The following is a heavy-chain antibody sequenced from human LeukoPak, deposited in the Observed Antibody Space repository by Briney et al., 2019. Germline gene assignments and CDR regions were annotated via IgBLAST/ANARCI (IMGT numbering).Heavy chain of an antibody. D-gene: IGHD2-2*01. CDR2: IRYDGSNN. J-gene: IGHJ3*02. CDR1: GFSFNSYG. Sequence: GSLRLSCAASGFSFNSYGMHWVRQAPGKGLEWVAFIRYDGSNNYYADSVKGRFTISSDNSENTLYLQMNSLRAEDTAVYYCAKDLGYCSSTSCYADAFDIWGQGTVVTVSS. V-gene: IGHV3-30*02. CDR3: AKDLGYCSSTSCYADAFDI.